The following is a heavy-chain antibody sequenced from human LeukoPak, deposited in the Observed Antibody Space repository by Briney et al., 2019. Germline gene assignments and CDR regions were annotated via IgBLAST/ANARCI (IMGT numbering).Heavy chain of an antibody. Sequence: SETLSLTCAVYGGSFSGYYWSWIRQPPGKGLEWIGEINHSGSTNYNPSLKSRVTISVDTSKNQFSLKLSSVTAADTAVYYCARLSNRFTSLYFDYWGQGTPVTVSS. CDR1: GGSFSGYY. D-gene: IGHD3-3*01. CDR3: ARLSNRFTSLYFDY. J-gene: IGHJ4*02. V-gene: IGHV4-34*01. CDR2: INHSGST.